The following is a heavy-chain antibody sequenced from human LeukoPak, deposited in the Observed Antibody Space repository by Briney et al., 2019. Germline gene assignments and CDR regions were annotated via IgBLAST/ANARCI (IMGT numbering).Heavy chain of an antibody. D-gene: IGHD6-6*01. Sequence: ASVTVSRMASGYTLTGYYIHGVRPAPRQEGEGMGWINHNSGGTNYIQKVQGRVTMTRDASISTAYMELSRLRSDDTAVYYCARDYSAQIAAGPPVNWFDTCGQGTLVTVSS. J-gene: IGHJ5*02. CDR3: ARDYSAQIAAGPPVNWFDT. CDR2: INHNSGGT. V-gene: IGHV1-2*02. CDR1: GYTLTGYY.